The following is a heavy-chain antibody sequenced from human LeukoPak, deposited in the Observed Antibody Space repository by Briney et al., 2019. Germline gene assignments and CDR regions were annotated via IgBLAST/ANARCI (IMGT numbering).Heavy chain of an antibody. Sequence: PGGSLRLSCAASGFSFSGYYMSWIRQAPGKGLEWVSYISSSGTSTNYADSVKGRFTISRDNAKNSLYLQMNSLRVEDTAVYYCARDRGAVTGQYFNYWGQGTLVTVSS. CDR2: ISSSGTST. V-gene: IGHV3-11*01. D-gene: IGHD6-19*01. J-gene: IGHJ4*02. CDR3: ARDRGAVTGQYFNY. CDR1: GFSFSGYY.